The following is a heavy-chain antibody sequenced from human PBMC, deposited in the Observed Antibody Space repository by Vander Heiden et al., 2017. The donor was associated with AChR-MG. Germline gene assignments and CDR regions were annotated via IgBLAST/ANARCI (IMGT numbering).Heavy chain of an antibody. V-gene: IGHV1-2*02. Sequence: QVQLVQSGAEVKKPGASVKVSCKASAYTFTDYFIHWVRQAPGQGLEWMGWINPNNGGTNYAQKFQGRVTMTRDTSINIAYVELSGLAFDDTAVYYCATKTNGGGPPFDPWGQGTLVTVSS. CDR3: ATKTNGGGPPFDP. J-gene: IGHJ5*02. CDR2: INPNNGGT. CDR1: AYTFTDYF. D-gene: IGHD2-8*01.